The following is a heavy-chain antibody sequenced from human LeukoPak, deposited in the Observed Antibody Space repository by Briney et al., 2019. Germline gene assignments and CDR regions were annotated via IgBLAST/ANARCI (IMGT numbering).Heavy chain of an antibody. V-gene: IGHV3-33*01. J-gene: IGHJ6*02. CDR1: GFTFSSYG. D-gene: IGHD4-17*01. Sequence: GGSLRLSCAASGFTFSSYGMHWVRQAPGKGLEWVAVIWYDGSNKYYADSVKGRFTISRDNSKNTLYLQMNSLRAEDTAVYYCAREEANDYGDYSYYYYGMDVWGHGTTVTVSS. CDR3: AREEANDYGDYSYYYYGMDV. CDR2: IWYDGSNK.